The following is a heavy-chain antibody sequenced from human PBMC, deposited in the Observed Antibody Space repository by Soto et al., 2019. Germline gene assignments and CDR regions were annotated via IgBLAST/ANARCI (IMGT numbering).Heavy chain of an antibody. Sequence: GASVKVACKASGGTFSSYAISWVRQAPGQGLEWMGGIIPIFGTANYAQKFQGRVTITADESTSTAYMELSSLRSEDTAVYYCAREPHAGYSSSWYDGYWGQVTLVTVSS. CDR1: GGTFSSYA. CDR2: IIPIFGTA. CDR3: AREPHAGYSSSWYDGY. J-gene: IGHJ4*02. D-gene: IGHD6-13*01. V-gene: IGHV1-69*13.